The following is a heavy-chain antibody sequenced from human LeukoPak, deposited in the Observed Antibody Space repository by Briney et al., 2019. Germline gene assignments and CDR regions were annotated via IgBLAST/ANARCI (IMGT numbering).Heavy chain of an antibody. Sequence: GRSLRLSCAASGISFSSYGMHWVRQAPGKGLEWVAVIWYDGSNKYYADSVKGRFTISRDNSKNTLYLQMNSLRAEDTAVYYCARVSSRDDYIWGSYLDYWGQGTLVTVSS. J-gene: IGHJ4*02. D-gene: IGHD3-16*02. CDR3: ARVSSRDDYIWGSYLDY. V-gene: IGHV3-33*01. CDR2: IWYDGSNK. CDR1: GISFSSYG.